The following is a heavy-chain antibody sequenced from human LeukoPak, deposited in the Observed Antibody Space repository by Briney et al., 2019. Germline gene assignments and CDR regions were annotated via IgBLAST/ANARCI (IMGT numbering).Heavy chain of an antibody. J-gene: IGHJ4*02. CDR3: ARQTGSGLFILP. V-gene: IGHV4-34*01. CDR2: IYYSGNT. D-gene: IGHD3/OR15-3a*01. Sequence: TSETLSLTCAVYGGSFSGYYWSWIRQPPGKGLEWIGSIYYSGNTYYNASLKSQVSISIDTSKNQFSLRLTSVTAADTAVYYCARQTGSGLFILPGGQGTLVTVSS. CDR1: GGSFSGYY.